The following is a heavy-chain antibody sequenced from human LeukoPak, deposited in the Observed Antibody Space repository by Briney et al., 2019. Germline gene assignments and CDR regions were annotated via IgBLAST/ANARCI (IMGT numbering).Heavy chain of an antibody. D-gene: IGHD2-2*01. J-gene: IGHJ6*03. CDR2: INWNGGST. CDR1: GFTYDDYG. Sequence: GGSLRLSCAASGFTYDDYGMSWVRQAPGKGLEWVSGINWNGGSTGYADSVKGRFTISRDNAKNSLYLQMNSLRAEDTAVYYCATLVKGYCSSTSCYYYYMDVWGKGTTVTVSS. V-gene: IGHV3-20*04. CDR3: ATLVKGYCSSTSCYYYYMDV.